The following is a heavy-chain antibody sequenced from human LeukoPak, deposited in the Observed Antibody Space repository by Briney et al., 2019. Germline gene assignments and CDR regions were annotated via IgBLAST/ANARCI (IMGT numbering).Heavy chain of an antibody. Sequence: SETLTLTCTVSGGSISGHYWTWVRQPPGEGLEWIGQIHYSGKADYNPSLRSRNTISVDKSKNQMSLKVTSVPAANTAVYYCAKFGVDYDMDVWGQGTTVTVS. D-gene: IGHD3-16*01. CDR2: IHYSGKA. CDR3: AKFGVDYDMDV. CDR1: GGSISGHY. J-gene: IGHJ6*02. V-gene: IGHV4-59*11.